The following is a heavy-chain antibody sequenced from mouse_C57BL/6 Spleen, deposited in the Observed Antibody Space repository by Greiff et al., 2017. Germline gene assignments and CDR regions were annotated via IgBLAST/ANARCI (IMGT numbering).Heavy chain of an antibody. CDR3: TSDYYVSSYGFAY. J-gene: IGHJ3*01. V-gene: IGHV14-1*01. D-gene: IGHD1-1*01. CDR2: IDPEDGDT. Sequence: EVQLQQSGAELVRPGASVKLSCTASGFNIKDYYMHWVKQRPEQGLEWIGRIDPEDGDTDYAPKFQGKATMTADTSSNTAYLQLSSLTSEDTAVYYCTSDYYVSSYGFAYWGQGTLVTVSA. CDR1: GFNIKDYY.